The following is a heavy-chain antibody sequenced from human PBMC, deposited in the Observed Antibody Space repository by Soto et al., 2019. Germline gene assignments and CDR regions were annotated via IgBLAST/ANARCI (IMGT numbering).Heavy chain of an antibody. CDR2: FKRKTDGGTT. V-gene: IGHV3-15*01. CDR1: GFTFSNAW. J-gene: IGHJ4*02. CDR3: TTTSPDSKWLGSYYFDY. Sequence: GWSLRLSCAASGFTFSNAWMSWVRQAPGKGLEWVGRFKRKTDGGTTDYAAPVKGRFFISRDDSNNMLFLQMNSLKTEDTAVYYCTTTSPDSKWLGSYYFDYWGQGALVTVSS. D-gene: IGHD6-19*01.